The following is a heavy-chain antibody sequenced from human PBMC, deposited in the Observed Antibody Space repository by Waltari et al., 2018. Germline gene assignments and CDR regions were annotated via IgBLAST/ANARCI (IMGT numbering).Heavy chain of an antibody. Sequence: QVQLQESGPGLVKPSETLSLTCAVSGYSISSGYYWGWIRQPPGKGLEWIGSIYHSGSTYYNPSLKSRVTISVDTSKNQFSPKLSSVTAADTAVYYCARVLGIVVVITTHDAFDIWGQGTMVTVSS. J-gene: IGHJ3*02. CDR3: ARVLGIVVVITTHDAFDI. V-gene: IGHV4-38-2*01. CDR2: IYHSGST. D-gene: IGHD3-22*01. CDR1: GYSISSGYY.